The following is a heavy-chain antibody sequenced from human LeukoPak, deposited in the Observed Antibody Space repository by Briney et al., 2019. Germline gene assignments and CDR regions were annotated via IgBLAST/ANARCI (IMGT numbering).Heavy chain of an antibody. CDR1: GGSISSYY. Sequence: SQTLSPTCTVSGGSISSYYWSWIRQPAGKGLEWIGRIYTSGSTNYNPSLKSRVTMSVDTSKNQFSLKLSSVTAADTAVYYCARDNSGGYSYGYSYYYYGMDVWGQGTTVTVSS. J-gene: IGHJ6*02. D-gene: IGHD5-18*01. CDR2: IYTSGST. CDR3: ARDNSGGYSYGYSYYYYGMDV. V-gene: IGHV4-4*07.